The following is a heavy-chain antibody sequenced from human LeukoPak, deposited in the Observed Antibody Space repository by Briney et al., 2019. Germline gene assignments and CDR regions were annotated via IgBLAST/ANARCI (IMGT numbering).Heavy chain of an antibody. CDR3: ARGGPPAPNWFDP. Sequence: ASVKVSCKASGYTFTSYYMHWVRQAPGQGLEWMGIINPSGGSTSYAQKFQGRVTMTTDTSTSTAYMELRSLRSDDTAVYYCARGGPPAPNWFDPWGQGTLVTVSS. CDR1: GYTFTSYY. CDR2: INPSGGST. D-gene: IGHD3-10*01. V-gene: IGHV1-46*01. J-gene: IGHJ5*02.